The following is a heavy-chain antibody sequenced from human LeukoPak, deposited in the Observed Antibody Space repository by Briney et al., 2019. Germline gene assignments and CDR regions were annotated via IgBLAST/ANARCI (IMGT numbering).Heavy chain of an antibody. D-gene: IGHD2-2*01. V-gene: IGHV4-34*01. Sequence: PSETLSLTCAVYGGSFSGYYWSWIRQPPGKGLEWIGEINHSGSTNYNPSLKSRVTISVDTSKNQFSLKLSSVTAAHTAVYYCARGRPPAASNWFDPWGQGTLVTVSS. J-gene: IGHJ5*02. CDR1: GGSFSGYY. CDR2: INHSGST. CDR3: ARGRPPAASNWFDP.